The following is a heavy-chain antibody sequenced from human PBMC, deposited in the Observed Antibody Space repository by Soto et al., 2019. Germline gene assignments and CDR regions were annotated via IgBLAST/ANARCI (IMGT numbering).Heavy chain of an antibody. CDR3: AKANTAMVTDYYYAMDV. V-gene: IGHV3-9*01. Sequence: DVQLVESGGGLVQPGRSLRLSCAASGFTFDDFAMHWVRQAPGKGLEWVSGISWNSGSIGYAESVKGRFTISRDNAKNSLYLQLNSLRAEDTALYYCAKANTAMVTDYYYAMDVWGQGTTVTVSS. CDR1: GFTFDDFA. J-gene: IGHJ6*02. CDR2: ISWNSGSI. D-gene: IGHD5-18*01.